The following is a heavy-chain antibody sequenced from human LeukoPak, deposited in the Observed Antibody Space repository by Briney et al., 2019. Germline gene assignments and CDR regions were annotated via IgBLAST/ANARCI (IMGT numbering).Heavy chain of an antibody. CDR2: ISSSSSNI. J-gene: IGHJ4*02. CDR3: ARAVDVYTYGYGY. CDR1: GFTFSSYN. Sequence: GRSLRLSCAASGFTFSSYNINWVGQAPGKGLDGVSYISSSSSNIHYADSVKGRFTISRDNAKNSLYLQMNSLRDEDTAMYYCARAVDVYTYGYGYWGQGTLVTVSS. V-gene: IGHV3-48*02. D-gene: IGHD5-18*01.